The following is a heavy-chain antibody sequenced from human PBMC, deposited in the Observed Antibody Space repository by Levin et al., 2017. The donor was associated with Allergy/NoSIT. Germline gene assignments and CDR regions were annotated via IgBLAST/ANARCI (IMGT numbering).Heavy chain of an antibody. D-gene: IGHD3-9*01. Sequence: ASGPTLVKPTQTLTLTCTFSGFSLSTSGVGVGWIRQPPGKALEWLALIYWDDDKRYSPSLKSRLTITKDTSKNQVVLTMTNMDPVDTATYYCAHFPADNFDWIKAPFDYWGQGTLVTVSS. CDR2: IYWDDDK. J-gene: IGHJ4*02. CDR1: GFSLSTSGVG. V-gene: IGHV2-5*02. CDR3: AHFPADNFDWIKAPFDY.